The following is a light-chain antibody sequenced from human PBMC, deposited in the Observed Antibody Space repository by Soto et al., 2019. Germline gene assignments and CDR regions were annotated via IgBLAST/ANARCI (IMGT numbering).Light chain of an antibody. CDR1: QGISSD. CDR2: AAS. V-gene: IGKV1-9*01. CDR3: QQINSYPPF. Sequence: DIQLTQSPSFLSASVGDRVTITCLASQGISSDLAWYQQKPGKDPKLLIYAASTLQSGVPSRFSGSGSGTEFTLTISSLQPEDFATYYCQQINSYPPFFGGGTKVELK. J-gene: IGKJ4*01.